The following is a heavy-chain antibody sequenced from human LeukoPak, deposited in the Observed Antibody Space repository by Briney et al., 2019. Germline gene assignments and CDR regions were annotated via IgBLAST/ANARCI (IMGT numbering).Heavy chain of an antibody. CDR2: TYYRSKWHN. J-gene: IGHJ4*02. CDR3: ARDPSGDQGLDF. Sequence: SQTLSLTCAISGDSVSSVSAAWYWIRQSPSRGLEWLGRTYYRSKWHNDYAVSVKSRKTINADTSKNQFSLQLNSVTPEDTAVYYCARDPSGDQGLDFWGQGTLVTVSS. V-gene: IGHV6-1*01. D-gene: IGHD3-10*01. CDR1: GDSVSSVSAA.